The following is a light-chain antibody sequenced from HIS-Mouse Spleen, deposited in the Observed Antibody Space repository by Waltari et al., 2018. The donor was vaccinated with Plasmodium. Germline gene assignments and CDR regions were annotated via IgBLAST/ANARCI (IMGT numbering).Light chain of an antibody. CDR2: SNK. V-gene: IGLV1-44*01. Sequence: QSVLTQPPSASGTPGQRVTISCSGSSSNIGRNPLHWDQQLPGTAPKPLIYSNKQRPSGVPDRFSGSKSGTSASLAISGLQSEDEADYYCAAWDDSLNGHWVFGGGTKLTVL. CDR3: AAWDDSLNGHWV. J-gene: IGLJ3*02. CDR1: SSNIGRNP.